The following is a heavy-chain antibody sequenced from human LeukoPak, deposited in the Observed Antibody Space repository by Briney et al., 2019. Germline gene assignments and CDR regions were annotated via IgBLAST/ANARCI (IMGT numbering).Heavy chain of an antibody. CDR1: GGSFSGYY. D-gene: IGHD2/OR15-2a*01. CDR2: INHSGST. Sequence: SETLSLTCAVYGGSFSGYYWSWIRQPPGKGLEWIGEINHSGSTNYNPSLKSRVTISVDTSKNQFSLKLSSVTAADTAVYYCARARIIVKHWGQGTLVTVSS. CDR3: ARARIIVKH. V-gene: IGHV4-34*01. J-gene: IGHJ4*02.